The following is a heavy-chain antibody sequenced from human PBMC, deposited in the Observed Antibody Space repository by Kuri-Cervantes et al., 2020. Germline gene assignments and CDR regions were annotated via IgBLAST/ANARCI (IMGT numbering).Heavy chain of an antibody. CDR1: GYTFTGYY. CDR3: ARDGLGSAASPAFDI. J-gene: IGHJ3*02. CDR2: INPNSGGT. D-gene: IGHD6-13*01. V-gene: IGHV1-2*04. Sequence: ASVKVSCKASGYTFTGYYMHWVRQAPGQGLEWMGWINPNSGGTNYAQKFQGWVTMTRDTSISTAYMELSRLRSDDTAVYYCARDGLGSAASPAFDIWGQGTKGPSPQ.